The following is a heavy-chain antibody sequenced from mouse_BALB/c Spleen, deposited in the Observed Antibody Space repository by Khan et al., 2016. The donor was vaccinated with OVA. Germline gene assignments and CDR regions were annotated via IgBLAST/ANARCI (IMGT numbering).Heavy chain of an antibody. CDR1: GYTFTSYW. CDR3: ARIKKIVATYFDY. CDR2: TNPTNGRT. Sequence: QVQLQQSGAELVKAGASVKMSCKASGYTFTSYWMHWVKQRLGQGLEWVAETNPTNGRTYYNEKVKSKATLTVDKSSSTAYMLLSGPTFEHSAVYYCARIKKIVATYFDYWGQGTPLTVSS. D-gene: IGHD1-1*01. J-gene: IGHJ2*01. V-gene: IGHV1S81*02.